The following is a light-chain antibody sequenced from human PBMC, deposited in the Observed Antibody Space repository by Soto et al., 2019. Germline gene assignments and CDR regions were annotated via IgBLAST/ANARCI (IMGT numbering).Light chain of an antibody. CDR3: QQYYSYPRT. CDR2: AAS. J-gene: IGKJ1*01. CDR1: QGISSY. V-gene: IGKV1-8*01. Sequence: AIRMTQSPSSLSASTGDRVTITCRASQGISSYLAWYQQKPGKAPKLLIYAASTLQSGVPSRFSGSGSGTDFTLTISSLQSDDFATYYCQQYYSYPRTFGQGTKVESK.